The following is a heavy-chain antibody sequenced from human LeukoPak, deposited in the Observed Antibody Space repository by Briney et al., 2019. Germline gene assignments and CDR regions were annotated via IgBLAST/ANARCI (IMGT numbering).Heavy chain of an antibody. J-gene: IGHJ4*02. V-gene: IGHV4-61*02. Sequence: SETLSLTCTVSGGSISSGSYYWSWIRQPAGKGLEWIGRIYTSGSTNYNPSLKSRVTISADTSKNQFSLKLSSVTAADTAVYYCARDCGGDCYWIFDYWGQGTLVTVSS. D-gene: IGHD2-21*02. CDR1: GGSISSGSYY. CDR2: IYTSGST. CDR3: ARDCGGDCYWIFDY.